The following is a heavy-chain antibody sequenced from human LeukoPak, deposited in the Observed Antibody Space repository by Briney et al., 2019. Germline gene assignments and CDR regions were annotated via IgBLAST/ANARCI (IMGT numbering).Heavy chain of an antibody. J-gene: IGHJ4*02. CDR2: ISYDGSNK. D-gene: IGHD6-13*01. V-gene: IGHV3-30-3*01. Sequence: GRSLRLSCAASGFTFSSYAMHWVRQAPGKGLEWVAVISYDGSNKYYADSVKGRFTISRDNSKNTLYLQMNSLRAEDTALYYCAKDLAAAGTGFDYWGQGTLVTVSS. CDR1: GFTFSSYA. CDR3: AKDLAAAGTGFDY.